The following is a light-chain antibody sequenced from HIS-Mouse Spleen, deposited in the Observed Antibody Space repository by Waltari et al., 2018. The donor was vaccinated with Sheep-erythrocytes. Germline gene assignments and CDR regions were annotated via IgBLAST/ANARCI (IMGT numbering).Light chain of an antibody. CDR2: DVS. CDR3: CSYAGSYTFWV. CDR1: SSDVGGYNY. Sequence: QSALTQPPSASGSPGQSVTISCTGTSSDVGGYNYVSLYQQHPGKAPKLMIYDVSKRPSGVPDRFSGSKSGNTASLTISGLQAEDEADYYCCSYAGSYTFWVFGGGTKLTVL. J-gene: IGLJ3*02. V-gene: IGLV2-11*01.